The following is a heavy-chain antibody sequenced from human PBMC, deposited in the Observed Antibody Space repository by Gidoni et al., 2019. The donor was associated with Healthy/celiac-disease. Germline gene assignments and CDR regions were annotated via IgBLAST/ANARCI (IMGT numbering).Heavy chain of an antibody. CDR1: GGSISSGSYY. V-gene: IGHV4-61*02. CDR2: IYTSGST. D-gene: IGHD7-27*01. CDR3: ARDRTGSYSDY. Sequence: QVQLQESGPGLVKPSQTLSLTCTVCGGSISSGSYYWSWIRQPAGKGLEWIGRIYTSGSTNYNPSLKSRVTISVDTSKNQFSLKLSSVTAADTAVYYCARDRTGSYSDYWGQGTLVTVSS. J-gene: IGHJ4*02.